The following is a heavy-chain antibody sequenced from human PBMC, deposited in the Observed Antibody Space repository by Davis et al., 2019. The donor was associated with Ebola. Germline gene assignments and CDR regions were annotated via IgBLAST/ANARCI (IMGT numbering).Heavy chain of an antibody. CDR1: GFTFRDYG. CDR3: ATTPQYSSGQNKPFDY. V-gene: IGHV3-30*03. D-gene: IGHD6-19*01. Sequence: GESLKISCAASGFTFRDYGMHWVRQAPGKGLEWVAVISYDGSDKYYADSVKGRFTISRDNSKNTLYLQMNSLRAEDTAVYYCATTPQYSSGQNKPFDYWGQGTLVTVSS. J-gene: IGHJ4*02. CDR2: ISYDGSDK.